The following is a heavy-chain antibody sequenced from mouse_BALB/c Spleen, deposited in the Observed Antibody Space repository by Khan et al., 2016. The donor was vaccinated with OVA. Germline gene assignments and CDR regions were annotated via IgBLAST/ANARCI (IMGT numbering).Heavy chain of an antibody. CDR1: GFSLTSYG. V-gene: IGHV2-6*02. CDR3: GRQRSGYAMDY. CDR2: IWSDGIT. Sequence: VQLQESGPGLVAPSQSLSITCTVSGFSLTSYGVHWVSQPPGKGLEWLVVIWSDGITTYNSALKSRLSISKDNSKSQVVLKMNRLQPDDTAMYYCGRQRSGYAMDYWGQGTSVTVSS. J-gene: IGHJ4*01.